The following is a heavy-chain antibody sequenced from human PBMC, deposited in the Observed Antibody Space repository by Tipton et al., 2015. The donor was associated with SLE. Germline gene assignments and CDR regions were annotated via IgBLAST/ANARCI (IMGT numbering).Heavy chain of an antibody. CDR2: IYYSGSI. Sequence: TLSLTCTVSGGSISSGGYYWSWIRQHPGKGLEWIGYIYYSGSINYNPSLKSRVTISVDTSKNQFSLKLSSVTAADTAVYYCARREPDGRFDYWGQGTLVTVSP. J-gene: IGHJ4*02. CDR3: ARREPDGRFDY. V-gene: IGHV4-61*08. CDR1: GGSISSGGYY. D-gene: IGHD1-14*01.